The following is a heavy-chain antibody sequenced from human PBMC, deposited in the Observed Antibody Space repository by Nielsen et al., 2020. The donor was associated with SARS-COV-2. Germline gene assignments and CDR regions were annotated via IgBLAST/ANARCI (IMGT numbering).Heavy chain of an antibody. CDR3: ARDSSGTYRRVDY. CDR1: GYTFTNNY. V-gene: IGHV1-46*01. D-gene: IGHD3-22*01. J-gene: IGHJ4*02. Sequence: ASVKVSCKASGYTFTNNYMHRVRQAPGQDLEWMGLINPTNGGTNYAQKFQGRVNMTRDTYTSTVYMELSSLRSDDTAVYYCARDSSGTYRRVDYWGQGALVTVSS. CDR2: INPTNGGT.